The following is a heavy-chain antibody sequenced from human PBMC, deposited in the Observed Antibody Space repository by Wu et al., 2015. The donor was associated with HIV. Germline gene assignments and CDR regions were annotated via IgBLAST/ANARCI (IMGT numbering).Heavy chain of an antibody. J-gene: IGHJ3*02. D-gene: IGHD3-10*01. Sequence: QVQLVQSGTEVKKPGSSVKVSCKASGGTFSSYAISWVRQAPGQGLEWMGGIIPIFGTANYAQKFQGRVTITADESTSTAYMELSSLRSEDTAVYYCTTAFPGSYNLGAFDIWGQGTMVTVSS. CDR1: GGTFSSYA. CDR2: IIPIFGTA. V-gene: IGHV1-69*12. CDR3: TTAFPGSYNLGAFDI.